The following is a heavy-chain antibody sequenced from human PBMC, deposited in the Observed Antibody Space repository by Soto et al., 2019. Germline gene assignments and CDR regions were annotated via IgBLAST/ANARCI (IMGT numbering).Heavy chain of an antibody. V-gene: IGHV4-31*03. D-gene: IGHD6-19*01. CDR2: IYYSGST. CDR1: GGSISSGGYY. Sequence: SETLSLTCTVSGGSISSGGYYWSWIRQHPGKGLEWIGYIYYSGSTYYNPSLKSRVTISVDTSKNEFSLRLSSVTAADTAVYFCARSVAVPGAHIDYWGQGTQVTVSS. J-gene: IGHJ4*02. CDR3: ARSVAVPGAHIDY.